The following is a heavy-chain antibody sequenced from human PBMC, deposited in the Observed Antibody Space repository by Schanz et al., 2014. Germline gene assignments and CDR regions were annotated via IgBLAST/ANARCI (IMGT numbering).Heavy chain of an antibody. CDR1: GFTFSDYY. V-gene: IGHV3-11*04. Sequence: VQLVESGGGLVRPGGSLRLSCAASGFTFSDYYMSWIRQAPGKGLEWVSYISNSGTTIYYADSVKGRFTISRDNAKNSLYLQMNTLRAEDTAVYYCAREDCSATSCYFRYWGQGTLVTVSS. CDR3: AREDCSATSCYFRY. CDR2: ISNSGTTI. D-gene: IGHD2-21*01. J-gene: IGHJ4*02.